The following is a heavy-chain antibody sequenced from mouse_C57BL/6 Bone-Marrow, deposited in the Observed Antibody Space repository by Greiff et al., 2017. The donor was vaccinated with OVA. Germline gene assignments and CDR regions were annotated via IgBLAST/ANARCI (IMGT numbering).Heavy chain of an antibody. CDR1: GYAFSSSW. CDR3: ARGDYDYDDYFDY. CDR2: IYPGDGDT. D-gene: IGHD2-4*01. V-gene: IGHV1-82*01. J-gene: IGHJ2*01. Sequence: QVQLQQSGPELVKPGASVKISCKASGYAFSSSWMNWVKQRPGKGLEWIGRIYPGDGDTNYNGKFKGKATLTAEKSSSTAYMQLSSLTSEDSAVYFCARGDYDYDDYFDYWGQGTTLTVSS.